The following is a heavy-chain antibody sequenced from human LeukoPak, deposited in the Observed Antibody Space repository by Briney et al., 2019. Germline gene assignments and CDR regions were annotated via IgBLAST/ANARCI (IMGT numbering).Heavy chain of an antibody. V-gene: IGHV4-4*02. CDR2: IYHSGTT. D-gene: IGHD6-13*01. J-gene: IGHJ4*02. CDR1: GGSISSSNW. CDR3: ASSLTGYSSSWFLAY. Sequence: SETLSLTCAVPGGSISSSNWWSWVRQPPGKGLEWIGEIYHSGTTNYNPSLESRVTISLDTSKNQFSLRVPSVTAADTAFYFCASSLTGYSSSWFLAYWGPGTLVTVSS.